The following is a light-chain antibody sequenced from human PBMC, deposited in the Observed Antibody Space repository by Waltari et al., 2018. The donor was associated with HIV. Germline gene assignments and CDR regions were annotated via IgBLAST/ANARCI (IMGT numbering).Light chain of an antibody. CDR2: GAS. CDR3: QQYGSSLFT. J-gene: IGKJ3*01. CDR1: QSVSSSY. V-gene: IGKV3-20*01. Sequence: EIVLTQSPGTLSLSPGERATLSCSASQSVSSSYLAWYQQNPGQAPRLLIDGASSRATGSPDRFSGSGSGTDFTLTISRLEPEDVAVYYCQQYGSSLFTFGPGTKVDIK.